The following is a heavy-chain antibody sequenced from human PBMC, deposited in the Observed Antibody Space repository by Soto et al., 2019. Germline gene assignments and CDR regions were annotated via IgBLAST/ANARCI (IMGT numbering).Heavy chain of an antibody. CDR3: ARYSPPKKTYDSNPGWFDP. J-gene: IGHJ5*02. V-gene: IGHV4-39*07. Sequence: PSETLSLTCTVSGDSISSSTDSWGWIRQPPGKGLEYIGTIYYSGKTYYNWPLESRVTMSLDTSKNQFSLSLSSVTAADTAVYFCARYSPPKKTYDSNPGWFDPWGQGTLVTVSS. CDR1: GDSISSSTDS. CDR2: IYYSGKT. D-gene: IGHD3-22*01.